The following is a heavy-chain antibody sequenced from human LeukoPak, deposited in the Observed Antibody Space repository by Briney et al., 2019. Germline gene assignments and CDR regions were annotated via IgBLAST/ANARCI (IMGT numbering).Heavy chain of an antibody. V-gene: IGHV3-9*01. CDR2: ISWNSGSI. J-gene: IGHJ4*02. CDR1: GFTFDDYA. D-gene: IGHD1-26*01. CDR3: ARVPRWELRHFDY. Sequence: GRSLRLSCAASGFTFDDYAMHWVRQAPGKGLEWVSGISWNSGSIGYADSVKGRFTISRDNAKNSLYLQMNSLRAEDTAVYYCARVPRWELRHFDYWGQGTLVTVSS.